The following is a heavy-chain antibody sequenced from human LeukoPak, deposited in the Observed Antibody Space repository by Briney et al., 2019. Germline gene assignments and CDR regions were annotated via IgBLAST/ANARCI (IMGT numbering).Heavy chain of an antibody. D-gene: IGHD5-18*01. V-gene: IGHV1-18*04. CDR2: ISAYNGNT. CDR3: ARDQGTSGYSYGYDWFDP. Sequence: ASVKVSCKASGYTFTSYGISWVRQAPGQGLEWMGWISAYNGNTNYAQKLQGRVTMTTDTSTSTAYMELRSLRSDDTAVYYCARDQGTSGYSYGYDWFDPWGQGNLVTVSS. CDR1: GYTFTSYG. J-gene: IGHJ5*02.